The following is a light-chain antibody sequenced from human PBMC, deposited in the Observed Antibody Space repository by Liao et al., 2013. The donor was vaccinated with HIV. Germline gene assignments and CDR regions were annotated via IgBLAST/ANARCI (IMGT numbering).Light chain of an antibody. Sequence: SYELTQPPSVSVAPGKTARITCGGNNIGSESVHWYQQKPGQAPVVVIRSDSDRPSGIPERFSGSRSGNTATLTISRVEAGDEADYYCQVWDTGSDQPVFGGGTKLTVL. CDR1: NIGSES. CDR2: SDS. CDR3: QVWDTGSDQPV. V-gene: IGLV3-21*04. J-gene: IGLJ2*01.